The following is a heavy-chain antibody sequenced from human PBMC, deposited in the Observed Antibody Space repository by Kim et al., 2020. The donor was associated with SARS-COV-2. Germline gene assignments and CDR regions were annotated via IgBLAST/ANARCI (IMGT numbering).Heavy chain of an antibody. J-gene: IGHJ3*02. Sequence: GGSLRLSCAASGFTFSGSTMHWVRQASGKGLEWVGRIRSKANSYATAYAASVKNRFTISRDDSKNTAYLQMNSLKTEDTAVYYCTRVNPIAVGWYDALDIWGQGTMVTVSS. CDR3: TRVNPIAVGWYDALDI. CDR2: IRSKANSYAT. CDR1: GFTFSGST. D-gene: IGHD6-19*01. V-gene: IGHV3-73*01.